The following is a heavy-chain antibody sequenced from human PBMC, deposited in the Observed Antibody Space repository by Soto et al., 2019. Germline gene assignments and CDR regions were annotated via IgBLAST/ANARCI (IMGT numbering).Heavy chain of an antibody. D-gene: IGHD4-17*01. CDR3: ARDSGRVRSIDYFDY. CDR1: GGSISSYY. J-gene: IGHJ4*02. V-gene: IGHV4-59*01. CDR2: IYYSGST. Sequence: PSETLSLTCTVSGGSISSYYWSWIRQPPGKGLEWIGYIYYSGSTNYNPSLKSRVTISVDTSKNQFSLKLSSVTAADTAVYYCARDSGRVRSIDYFDYWGQGTLVTVSS.